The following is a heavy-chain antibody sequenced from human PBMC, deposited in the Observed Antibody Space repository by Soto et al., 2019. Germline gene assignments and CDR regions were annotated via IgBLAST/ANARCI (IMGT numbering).Heavy chain of an antibody. V-gene: IGHV1-2*02. D-gene: IGHD2-8*01. CDR3: ARGDSTDCSNGVCSFFYNHDMDV. CDR1: GYTFSDYY. Sequence: ASVKVSCKASGYTFSDYYIHWVRQAPGQGLEWMGWVSPRSGSANFAQRFQGRVSMTRDTSITTAYMELRSLQSDDTAVYYCARGDSTDCSNGVCSFFYNHDMDVWGQGTTVTVSS. J-gene: IGHJ6*02. CDR2: VSPRSGSA.